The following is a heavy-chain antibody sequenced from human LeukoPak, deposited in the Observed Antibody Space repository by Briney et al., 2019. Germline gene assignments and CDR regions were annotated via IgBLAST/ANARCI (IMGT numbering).Heavy chain of an antibody. CDR2: IGASSTPK. CDR3: ARVALAGTYDYYYMDV. J-gene: IGHJ6*03. Sequence: GGSLRLSCVVSGFPFSFYELNWVRQAPGKGLEWVSNIGASSTPKYYADSVKGRFSISRDNAKSSLYLQMNSLRPEDTAVYYCARVALAGTYDYYYMDVWGKGTTVTVSS. D-gene: IGHD6-19*01. V-gene: IGHV3-48*03. CDR1: GFPFSFYE.